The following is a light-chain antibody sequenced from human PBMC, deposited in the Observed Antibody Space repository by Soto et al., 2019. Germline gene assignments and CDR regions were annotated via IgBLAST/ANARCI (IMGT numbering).Light chain of an antibody. Sequence: EIVMTQSPATLSVSPGERASLSCRASQSISNNLAWYQQKPGQDPRLLIYGASTRATGIPASFSGSGSGTEFTLTISSLQSEDFAVYYCLQYNNWPRTFGQGTKVEIK. J-gene: IGKJ1*01. CDR1: QSISNN. V-gene: IGKV3-15*01. CDR3: LQYNNWPRT. CDR2: GAS.